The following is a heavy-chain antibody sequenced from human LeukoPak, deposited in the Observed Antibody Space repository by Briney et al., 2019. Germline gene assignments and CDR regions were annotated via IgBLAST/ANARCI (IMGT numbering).Heavy chain of an antibody. J-gene: IGHJ4*02. Sequence: ASVKVSCKASGYTFTGYYMHWVRQAPGQGLEWMGWINPNSGGTNYAQKFQGRVTMTRDTSISTAYMELSRLRFDDTAVYYCARSTVPYGVYAYYSDYWGQGTLVTVSS. V-gene: IGHV1-2*02. CDR2: INPNSGGT. CDR1: GYTFTGYY. D-gene: IGHD4-17*01. CDR3: ARSTVPYGVYAYYSDY.